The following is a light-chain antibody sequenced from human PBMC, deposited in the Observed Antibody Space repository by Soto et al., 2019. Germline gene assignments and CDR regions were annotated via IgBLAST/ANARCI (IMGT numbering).Light chain of an antibody. CDR1: SSNVGDNL. CDR3: ATWDDRLRRPV. CDR2: RNN. J-gene: IGLJ3*02. V-gene: IGLV1-47*01. Sequence: QAVVTQPPSLSGTPGQRVTTSCSGSSSNVGDNLVYWYQQVPGTAPKLLIYRNNQRPSGVPDRFSGSKSGASASLAISGLRSEDEADYYCATWDDRLRRPVFGGGTQLTVL.